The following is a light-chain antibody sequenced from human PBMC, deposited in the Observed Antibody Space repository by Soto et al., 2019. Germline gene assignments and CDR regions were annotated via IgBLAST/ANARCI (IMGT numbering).Light chain of an antibody. J-gene: IGKJ1*01. V-gene: IGKV3-20*01. Sequence: EIVLTQSPGTLSLSPGERATLSCRASQSVTSRYLGWYQQKPGQAPRLLIYGASTRATGIPDRFSGSGSGTDFTLTISRLEPEDFAVYYCQQYGSSPRTFGQGTKVDIK. CDR2: GAS. CDR3: QQYGSSPRT. CDR1: QSVTSRY.